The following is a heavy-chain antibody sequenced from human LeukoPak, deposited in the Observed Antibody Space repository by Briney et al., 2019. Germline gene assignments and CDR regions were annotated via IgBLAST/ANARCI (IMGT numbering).Heavy chain of an antibody. Sequence: GGSLRLSCAASGFTFSDHYIDWVRQAPGKGLEWVGRSRNKANGYTTEYAASVKGRFTISRDDSKNSVYQQMNSLKTEDTAVYYCARSPESGGNVFDIWGQGTMVTVCS. J-gene: IGHJ3*02. D-gene: IGHD3-16*01. CDR1: GFTFSDHY. CDR2: SRNKANGYTT. V-gene: IGHV3-72*01. CDR3: ARSPESGGNVFDI.